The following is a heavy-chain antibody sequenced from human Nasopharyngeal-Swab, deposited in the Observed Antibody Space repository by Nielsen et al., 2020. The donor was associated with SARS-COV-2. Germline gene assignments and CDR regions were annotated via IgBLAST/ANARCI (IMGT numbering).Heavy chain of an antibody. CDR2: IDPSDSYT. CDR3: ARRAYCSGGSCYSPYYYYMDV. D-gene: IGHD2-15*01. V-gene: IGHV5-10-1*01. J-gene: IGHJ6*03. CDR1: GYSFTSYW. Sequence: GESLKISSKGSGYSFTSYWISWVRQMPGKGLEWMGRIDPSDSYTNYSPSFQGHVTISADKSISTAYLQWSSLKASDTAMYYCARRAYCSGGSCYSPYYYYMDVWGKGTTVTVSS.